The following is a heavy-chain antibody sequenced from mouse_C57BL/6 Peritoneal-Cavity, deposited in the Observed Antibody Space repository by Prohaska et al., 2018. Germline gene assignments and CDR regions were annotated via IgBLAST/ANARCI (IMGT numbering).Heavy chain of an antibody. CDR1: TFPSYG. Sequence: TFPSYGISWVKQRTGQGLEWIGEIYPRSGNTYYNEKFKGKATLTADKSSSTAYMELRSLTSEDSAVYFCGREGGTGTFAYWGQGTLVTVSA. CDR3: GREGGTGTFAY. J-gene: IGHJ3*01. V-gene: IGHV1-81*01. CDR2: IYPRSGNT. D-gene: IGHD4-1*01.